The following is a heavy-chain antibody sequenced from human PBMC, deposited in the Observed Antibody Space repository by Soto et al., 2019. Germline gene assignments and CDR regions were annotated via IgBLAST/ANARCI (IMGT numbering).Heavy chain of an antibody. CDR2: ISYDGSNK. Sequence: GGSLRLSCAASGFTFSSYAMHWVRQAPGKGLEWVAVISYDGSNKYYADSVKGRFTISRDNSKNTLYLQMNSLRAEDTAVYYCAKXIKYYYDSSGYHDIFDYWGQGTLVTVSS. CDR1: GFTFSSYA. V-gene: IGHV3-30-3*02. J-gene: IGHJ4*02. D-gene: IGHD3-22*01. CDR3: AKXIKYYYDSSGYHDIFDY.